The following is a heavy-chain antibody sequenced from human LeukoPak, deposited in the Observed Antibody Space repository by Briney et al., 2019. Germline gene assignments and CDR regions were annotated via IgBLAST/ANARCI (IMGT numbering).Heavy chain of an antibody. V-gene: IGHV3-23*01. CDR3: AKIGHWSKGFDY. Sequence: PGGSLRLSCAATGFTFSSYAMSWVRQAPGKGLEWVSAISGSGGSTYYADSVKGRFTISRDNSKNTLYLQMNSLRAEDTAVYYCAKIGHWSKGFDYWGQGTLVTVSS. CDR2: ISGSGGST. D-gene: IGHD1-1*01. J-gene: IGHJ4*02. CDR1: GFTFSSYA.